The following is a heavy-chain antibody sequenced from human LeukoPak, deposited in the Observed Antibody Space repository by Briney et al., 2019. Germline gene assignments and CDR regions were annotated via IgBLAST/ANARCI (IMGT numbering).Heavy chain of an antibody. V-gene: IGHV3-66*01. CDR3: ARGCRDGYISPFDP. CDR1: GFTFSNAW. Sequence: GGSLRLSCAASGFTFSNAWMSWVRQAPGKGLEWVSVIRSGGSTDYADSVKGRFTISRDNFKNTLYLQMNSLRAEDTAVYYCARGCRDGYISPFDPWGQGTLVTVSS. J-gene: IGHJ5*02. CDR2: IRSGGST. D-gene: IGHD5-24*01.